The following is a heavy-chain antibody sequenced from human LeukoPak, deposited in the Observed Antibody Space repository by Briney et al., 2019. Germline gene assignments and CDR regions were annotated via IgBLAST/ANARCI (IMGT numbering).Heavy chain of an antibody. D-gene: IGHD6-13*01. J-gene: IGHJ5*02. CDR2: IYYSGST. CDR1: GGSISSYY. V-gene: IGHV4-59*01. CDR3: ARWKYGSTGYGWFDP. Sequence: PSETLSLTCTVSGGSISSYYWSWIRQPPGKGLEWIGYIYYSGSTNYNPSLKSRVTISVDTSKNQFSLMLSSVNAADTAVYYCARWKYGSTGYGWFDPWGQGTRVTVSS.